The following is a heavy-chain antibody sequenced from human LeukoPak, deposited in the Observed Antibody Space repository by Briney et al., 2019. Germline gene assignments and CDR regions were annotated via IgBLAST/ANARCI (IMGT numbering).Heavy chain of an antibody. Sequence: PGGSLRLSCAAARFTFSSYAVHWVRQAPGKGLEWVAVISYDGSNKYYADSVKGRFTISRDHSQNMVHLQMNSLRIEDTAVYFCASGKGVYDFGWLDPWGQGTPVSVSS. J-gene: IGHJ5*02. CDR1: RFTFSSYA. CDR2: ISYDGSNK. D-gene: IGHD3-3*01. CDR3: ASGKGVYDFGWLDP. V-gene: IGHV3-30*01.